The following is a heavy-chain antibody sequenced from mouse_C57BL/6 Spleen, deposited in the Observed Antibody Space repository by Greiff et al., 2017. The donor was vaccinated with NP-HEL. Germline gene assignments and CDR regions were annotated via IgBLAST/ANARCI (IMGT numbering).Heavy chain of an antibody. Sequence: QVQLQQSGAELVKPGASVKISCKASGYAFSSYWMNWVKQRPGKGLEWIGQIYPGDGDTNYNGKFKGKATLTADKSSSTAYMQLSSLTSEDSAVYFCARQKRVDWYFDVWGTGTTVTVSS. CDR1: GYAFSSYW. CDR2: IYPGDGDT. D-gene: IGHD1-1*01. V-gene: IGHV1-80*01. CDR3: ARQKRVDWYFDV. J-gene: IGHJ1*03.